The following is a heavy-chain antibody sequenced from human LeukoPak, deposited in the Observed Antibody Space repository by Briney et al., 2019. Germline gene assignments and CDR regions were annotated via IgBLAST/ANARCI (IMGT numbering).Heavy chain of an antibody. CDR2: ISGSGGST. D-gene: IGHD6-19*01. V-gene: IGHV3-23*01. Sequence: GGSLRLSCAASGFTFSSSSMSWVRQAPGKGLEWVSVISGSGGSTDYADSVRGRFTISRDNSKNTLYLQMNSLRAEDTAVYYCAKGSGWYVWGQGTLVTVSS. J-gene: IGHJ4*02. CDR1: GFTFSSSS. CDR3: AKGSGWYV.